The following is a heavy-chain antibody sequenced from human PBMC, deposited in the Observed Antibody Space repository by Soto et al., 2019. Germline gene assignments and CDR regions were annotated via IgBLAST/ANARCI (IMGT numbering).Heavy chain of an antibody. CDR3: AKDHRGLTVTTFYFDY. CDR1: GYNFGAYW. Sequence: GESLKISCQGSGYNFGAYWIGWVRQMPGKGLEWMGIIFPGDSDTRYRPSFQGQVTISVDRSINTAYLQWSSLRAEDTAVYYCAKDHRGLTVTTFYFDYWGQGTLVTVSS. V-gene: IGHV5-51*01. D-gene: IGHD4-17*01. J-gene: IGHJ4*02. CDR2: IFPGDSDT.